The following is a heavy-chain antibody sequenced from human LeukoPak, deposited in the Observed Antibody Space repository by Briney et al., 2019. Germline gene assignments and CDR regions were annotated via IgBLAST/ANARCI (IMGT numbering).Heavy chain of an antibody. CDR3: ARGRGGSGSCYVRYYFDY. V-gene: IGHV4-39*07. D-gene: IGHD1-26*01. CDR2: IYTSGST. CDR1: GGSISSSSYY. J-gene: IGHJ4*02. Sequence: PSETLSLTCTVSGGSISSSSYYWGWIRQPPGKGLEWIGRIYTSGSTNYNPSLKSRVAMSVDTSKNQFSLKLSSVTAADTAVYYCARGRGGSGSCYVRYYFDYWGQGTLVTVSS.